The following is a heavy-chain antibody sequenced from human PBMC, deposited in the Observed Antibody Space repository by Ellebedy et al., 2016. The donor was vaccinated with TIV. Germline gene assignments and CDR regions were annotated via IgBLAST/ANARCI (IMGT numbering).Heavy chain of an antibody. V-gene: IGHV1-8*02. CDR1: GGTFSSYA. Sequence: ASVKVSCKASGGTFSSYAISWVRQAPGQGLEWMGWINPNSGGTSYAQKFQGRVTMTRDTSTSTVYMELSSLRSEDTAVYYCAAFPYLSSSSAYWGQGALVTVSS. CDR2: INPNSGGT. D-gene: IGHD6-6*01. J-gene: IGHJ4*02. CDR3: AAFPYLSSSSAY.